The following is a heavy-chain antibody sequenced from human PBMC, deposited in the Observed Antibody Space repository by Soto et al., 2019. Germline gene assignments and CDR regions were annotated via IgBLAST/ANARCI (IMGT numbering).Heavy chain of an antibody. CDR3: AKSMVRGVIRRYYYYGMDV. CDR2: ISGSGGST. D-gene: IGHD3-10*01. CDR1: GFTFSSYA. Sequence: GGSLRLSCAASGFTFSSYAMSWVRQAPGKGLEWVSAISGSGGSTYYADSVKGRFTISRDNAKNSLYLQMNSLRDEDTAVYYCAKSMVRGVIRRYYYYGMDVWGQGTTVTVSS. V-gene: IGHV3-23*01. J-gene: IGHJ6*02.